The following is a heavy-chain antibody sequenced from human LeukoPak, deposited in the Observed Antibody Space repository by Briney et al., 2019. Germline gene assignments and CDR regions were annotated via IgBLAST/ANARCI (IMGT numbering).Heavy chain of an antibody. CDR1: GGSISSSSYY. CDR3: VRHCCSTPSKRTFDI. Sequence: SETLSLTCTVSGGSISSSSYYWGCIRRFPGKGLEWIGTISDGGSTYYNPSLESRVIISVDTSKNQFSLKLSSVTAADTAVYYCVRHCCSTPSKRTFDIWGQGTLVTVSS. D-gene: IGHD2-2*01. V-gene: IGHV4-39*01. CDR2: ISDGGST. J-gene: IGHJ3*02.